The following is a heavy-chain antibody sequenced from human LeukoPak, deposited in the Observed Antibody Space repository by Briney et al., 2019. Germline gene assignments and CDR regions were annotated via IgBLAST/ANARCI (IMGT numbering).Heavy chain of an antibody. CDR1: GFTFSSYG. J-gene: IGHJ4*02. CDR3: ARDNAYGGNSGAINFDY. D-gene: IGHD4-23*01. CDR2: ISYDGSNK. V-gene: IGHV3-30*03. Sequence: GGSLRLSCAASGFTFSSYGMHWVRQAPGKGLEWVAVISYDGSNKYYADSVKGRFTISRDNSKNTLYLQMNSLRAEDTAVYYCARDNAYGGNSGAINFDYWGQGTLVTVSS.